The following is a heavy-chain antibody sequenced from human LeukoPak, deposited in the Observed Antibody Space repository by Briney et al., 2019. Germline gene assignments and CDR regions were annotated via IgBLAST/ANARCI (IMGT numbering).Heavy chain of an antibody. CDR2: IIPIFGTA. J-gene: IGHJ4*02. D-gene: IGHD3-22*01. CDR1: GGTFISYA. Sequence: GASVKVSCKASGGTFISYAISWVRQAPGQGLEWMGGIIPIFGTANYAQKFQGRVTITADESTSTAYMELSSLRSEDTAVYYCARGGYYYDSSGYYYVDYFDYWGQGTLVTVSS. CDR3: ARGGYYYDSSGYYYVDYFDY. V-gene: IGHV1-69*13.